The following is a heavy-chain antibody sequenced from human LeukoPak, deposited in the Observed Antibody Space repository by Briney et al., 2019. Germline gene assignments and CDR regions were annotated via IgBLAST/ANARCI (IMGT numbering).Heavy chain of an antibody. V-gene: IGHV3-7*01. Sequence: GGSLRLSCAASGFTFSSYWMSWVRQAPGKGLEWVAIIKQDGSEKYYVDSVKGRFTISRDNAKNSLYLQMNSLRAEDTAVYYCARGPLGYCSSTSCYRYYYYGMDVWGQGTTVTVSS. CDR3: ARGPLGYCSSTSCYRYYYYGMDV. J-gene: IGHJ6*02. CDR2: IKQDGSEK. CDR1: GFTFSSYW. D-gene: IGHD2-2*01.